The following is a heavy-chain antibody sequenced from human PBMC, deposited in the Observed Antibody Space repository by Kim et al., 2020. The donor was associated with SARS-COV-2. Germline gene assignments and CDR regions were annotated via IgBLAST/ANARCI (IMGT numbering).Heavy chain of an antibody. Sequence: ASVKVSCKASGYTFAYYGISWVRQAPGQGLEWMGWISAYNGYTNYTHKFQGRVTMTTDTSTSTAYMELRSLRSDDTAVYYCARDITSAPTAWFDPWGQGTLVTVSS. J-gene: IGHJ5*02. CDR3: ARDITSAPTAWFDP. CDR2: ISAYNGYT. V-gene: IGHV1-18*01. CDR1: GYTFAYYG. D-gene: IGHD3-10*01.